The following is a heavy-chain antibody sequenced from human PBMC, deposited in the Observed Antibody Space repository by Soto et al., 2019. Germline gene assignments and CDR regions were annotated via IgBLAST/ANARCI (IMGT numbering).Heavy chain of an antibody. CDR1: GDSISSSTYF. CDR3: ARHLGEGFFDC. CDR2: IYYSGST. J-gene: IGHJ4*02. Sequence: QLQLQESGPGLVKPSETLSLTCTVSGDSISSSTYFWGWVRQPPGKGLEWIGSIYYSGSTYYNSSLKSRVAVSVDTSKNHFSLKLSSVTAADTAIYYCARHLGEGFFDCWGQGTLVTVSS. V-gene: IGHV4-39*01.